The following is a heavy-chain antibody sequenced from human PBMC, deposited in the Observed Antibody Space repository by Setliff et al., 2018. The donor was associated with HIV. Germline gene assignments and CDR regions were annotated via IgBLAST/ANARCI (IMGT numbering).Heavy chain of an antibody. V-gene: IGHV3-21*01. Sequence: PGGSLRLSCAASGFIFSNYRMNWVRQAPGKGLEWVSSISSSSTYTFYADSVKGRFTISRVNAKNSLYLQMNSLRAEDTAVYYCARLMYSSGPGSFDYWGQGTLVTVSS. D-gene: IGHD6-19*01. J-gene: IGHJ4*02. CDR2: ISSSSTYT. CDR1: GFIFSNYR. CDR3: ARLMYSSGPGSFDY.